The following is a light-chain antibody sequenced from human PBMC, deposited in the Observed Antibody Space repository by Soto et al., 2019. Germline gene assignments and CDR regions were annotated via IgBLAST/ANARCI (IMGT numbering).Light chain of an antibody. V-gene: IGLV2-14*01. CDR3: CSYTSSTTLV. CDR1: SSDVGAYNY. Sequence: QSALTQPASVSGSPGQTITISCTGTSSDVGAYNYVSWYQQHPGKAPKLMIFEVSGRPSGVSNRFSGSKSGNTASLTISGLQAEDEADYYCCSYTSSTTLVFGGGTKLTVL. CDR2: EVS. J-gene: IGLJ2*01.